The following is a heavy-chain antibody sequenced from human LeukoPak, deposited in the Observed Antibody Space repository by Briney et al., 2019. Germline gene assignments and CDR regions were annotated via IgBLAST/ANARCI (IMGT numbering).Heavy chain of an antibody. Sequence: GGSLRLSCAASGFTFCSYWMSCVRHAPGKGLEWVANIKQEGCEKYYVDSVKGRFTISRDNAKNSLYLQMNFLRAEDTAVYYCARDSPERGYSYGPLDNYFDYWGQGTLVTVSS. D-gene: IGHD5-18*01. CDR3: ARDSPERGYSYGPLDNYFDY. V-gene: IGHV3-7*01. CDR2: IKQEGCEK. CDR1: GFTFCSYW. J-gene: IGHJ4*02.